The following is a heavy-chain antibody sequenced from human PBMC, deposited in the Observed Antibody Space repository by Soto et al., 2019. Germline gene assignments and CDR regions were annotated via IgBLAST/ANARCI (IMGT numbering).Heavy chain of an antibody. CDR1: EGTFNSYP. CDR2: IIPYYNTL. CDR3: ASGASRWYPYFFDS. D-gene: IGHD6-13*01. Sequence: QAQVVQSGAEVRKPGSSVKLSCKASEGTFNSYPIAWVRQAPGQGLEWMGGIIPYYNTLNYAQKFQDRVTITADESTNTVYMELSSLRSDDTAVYFCASGASRWYPYFFDSWAQGTLVTVSS. J-gene: IGHJ4*02. V-gene: IGHV1-69*01.